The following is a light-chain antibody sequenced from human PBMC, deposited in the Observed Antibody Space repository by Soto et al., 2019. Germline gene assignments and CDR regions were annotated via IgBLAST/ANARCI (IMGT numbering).Light chain of an antibody. CDR3: QQGHSTPYT. CDR1: QRIGTH. J-gene: IGKJ2*01. V-gene: IGKV1-39*01. CDR2: SAS. Sequence: DIQMTQSPSSLSASVGDRVTITCRTSQRIGTHLNWYQQKPGRAPKLLIHSASALPSGVPSRFSGSGSGTEFTLTMSGLQPEDFATYYCQQGHSTPYTFGQGTKVDIK.